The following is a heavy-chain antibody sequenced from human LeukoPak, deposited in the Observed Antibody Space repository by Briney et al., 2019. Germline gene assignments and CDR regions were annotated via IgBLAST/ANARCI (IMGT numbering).Heavy chain of an antibody. CDR3: ARGGKAARIRYYYMDV. D-gene: IGHD6-6*01. Sequence: SETLSLTCAVYGGSFSGYYWSWIRKPPGKGLEWIGEINHSGSTNYNPSLKSRVTISVDTSKNQFSLKLSSVTAADTAVYYCARGGKAARIRYYYMDVWGKGTTVTVSS. CDR1: GGSFSGYY. V-gene: IGHV4-34*01. J-gene: IGHJ6*03. CDR2: INHSGST.